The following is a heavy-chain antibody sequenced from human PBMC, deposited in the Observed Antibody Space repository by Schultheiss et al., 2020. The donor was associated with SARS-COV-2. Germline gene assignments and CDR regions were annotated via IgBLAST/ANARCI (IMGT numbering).Heavy chain of an antibody. CDR1: GGSVSSGSYY. CDR3: ATSIVSDFYWFDP. J-gene: IGHJ5*02. CDR2: IYYSGST. D-gene: IGHD3-3*01. V-gene: IGHV4-61*01. Sequence: SETLSLTCTVSGGSVSSGSYYWSWIRQPPGKGLEWIGYIYYSGSTYYNPSLKSRVTISVDTSKNQFSLKLSSVTAADTAVYYCATSIVSDFYWFDPWGQGTLVTVSS.